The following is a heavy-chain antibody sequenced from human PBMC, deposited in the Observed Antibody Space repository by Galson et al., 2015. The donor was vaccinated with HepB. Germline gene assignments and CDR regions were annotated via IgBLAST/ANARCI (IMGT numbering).Heavy chain of an antibody. J-gene: IGHJ2*01. CDR1: GFTFSNYA. CDR2: IDKTGGTT. Sequence: SLRLSCAASGFTFSNYAMSWVRQAPGKGLEWVSAIDKTGGTTYYADSVKGRFTISRDNSKNTLYLQMNSLRTEDTAVFYCAKGFGVQSPSTTNKNWYFDLWGRGAPVTVSS. V-gene: IGHV3-23*01. D-gene: IGHD3-3*01. CDR3: AKGFGVQSPSTTNKNWYFDL.